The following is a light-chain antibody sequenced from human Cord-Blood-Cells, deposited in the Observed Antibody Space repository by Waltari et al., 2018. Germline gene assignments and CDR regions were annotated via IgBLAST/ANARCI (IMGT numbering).Light chain of an antibody. J-gene: IGLJ1*01. CDR3: AAWDDSLSGYV. CDR1: SSNIGSNY. Sequence: QSVLTQPPSASGTPGQRVTISCSGSSSNIGSNYVYWYQQLPGTAPKLLISRNNQRPSGVPDRFSGSKSGTSASLAISGLRSEDEADYYCAAWDDSLSGYVFGTGTKVTVI. V-gene: IGLV1-47*01. CDR2: RNN.